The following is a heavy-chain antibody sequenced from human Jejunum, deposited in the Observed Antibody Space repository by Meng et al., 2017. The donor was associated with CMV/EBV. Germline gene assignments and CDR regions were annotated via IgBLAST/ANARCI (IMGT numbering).Heavy chain of an antibody. CDR3: ARDKRRYYYGMDV. Sequence: SGLTCSSYGMTWVRQAPGKGLEWVSSISSSSSYIYYADSVKGRFTISRENAKNSLYLQMNSLRAEDTAVYYCARDKRRYYYGMDVWGQGTTVTVSS. D-gene: IGHD1-1*01. CDR2: ISSSSSYI. V-gene: IGHV3-21*01. J-gene: IGHJ6*02. CDR1: GLTCSSYG.